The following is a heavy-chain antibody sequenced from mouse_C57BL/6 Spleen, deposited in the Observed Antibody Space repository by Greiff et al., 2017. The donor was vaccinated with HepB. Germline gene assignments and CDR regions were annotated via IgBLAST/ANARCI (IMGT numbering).Heavy chain of an antibody. Sequence: EVKLMESGGGLVKPGGSLKLSCAASGFTFSSYTMSWVRQTPEKRLEWVATISGGGGNTYYPDSVKGRFTISRDNAKNTLYLQMSSLRSEDTALYYCARRGIFGDYDGEGFDYWGQGTTLTVSS. CDR1: GFTFSSYT. CDR2: ISGGGGNT. J-gene: IGHJ2*01. V-gene: IGHV5-9*01. CDR3: ARRGIFGDYDGEGFDY. D-gene: IGHD2-4*01.